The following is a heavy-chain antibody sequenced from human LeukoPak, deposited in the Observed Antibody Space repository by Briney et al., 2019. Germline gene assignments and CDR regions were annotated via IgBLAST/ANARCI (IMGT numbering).Heavy chain of an antibody. CDR2: ISGSGGST. Sequence: GASLRLSCAASGFTFSSYAMSWVRQAPGKGLEWVSAISGSGGSTYYADSVKGRFTISRDNSKNTLYLQMNSLRAEDTAVYYCAKKGPYYYDSSGYFPFDYWGQGTLVTVSS. D-gene: IGHD3-22*01. J-gene: IGHJ4*02. V-gene: IGHV3-23*01. CDR3: AKKGPYYYDSSGYFPFDY. CDR1: GFTFSSYA.